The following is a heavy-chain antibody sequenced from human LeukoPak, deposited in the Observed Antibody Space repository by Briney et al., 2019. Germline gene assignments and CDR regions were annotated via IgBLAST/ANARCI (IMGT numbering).Heavy chain of an antibody. J-gene: IGHJ3*02. CDR3: ARRLLVQPSSWYAFDI. CDR2: ISAYNGNT. Sequence: ASVKVSCKASGYTFTSYGISWVRQAPGQGLEWMGWISAYNGNTNYAQKLQGRVTMTTDTSTSTAYMELRSLRSDDTAVYYCARRLLVQPSSWYAFDIWGQGTMVTVSS. CDR1: GYTFTSYG. D-gene: IGHD6-13*01. V-gene: IGHV1-18*01.